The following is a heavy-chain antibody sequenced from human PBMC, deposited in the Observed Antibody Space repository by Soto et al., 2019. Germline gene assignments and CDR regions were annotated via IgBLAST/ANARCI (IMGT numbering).Heavy chain of an antibody. J-gene: IGHJ6*03. D-gene: IGHD4-17*01. V-gene: IGHV3-9*01. Sequence: GGSLRLSCAASGFTFDDYAMHWVRQAPGKGLEWVSGISWNSGSIGYADSVKGRFTISRDNAKNSLYLQMNSLRAEDTALYYCAKDGHDYGDAGSPYYYYMDVWGKGTTVTVSS. CDR1: GFTFDDYA. CDR2: ISWNSGSI. CDR3: AKDGHDYGDAGSPYYYYMDV.